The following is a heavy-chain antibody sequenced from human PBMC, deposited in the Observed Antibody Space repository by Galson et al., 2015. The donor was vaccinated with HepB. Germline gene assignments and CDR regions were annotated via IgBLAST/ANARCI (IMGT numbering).Heavy chain of an antibody. CDR3: AREGGWGRYFDL. CDR2: ISYDGSNK. Sequence: SLRLSCAASGFTFSSYAMHWVRQAPGKGLEWVAVISYDGSNKYYADSVKGRFTISRDNSKNTLYLQMNSLRAEDTAVYYCAREGGWGRYFDLWGRGTLVTVSS. D-gene: IGHD1-26*01. J-gene: IGHJ2*01. CDR1: GFTFSSYA. V-gene: IGHV3-30*04.